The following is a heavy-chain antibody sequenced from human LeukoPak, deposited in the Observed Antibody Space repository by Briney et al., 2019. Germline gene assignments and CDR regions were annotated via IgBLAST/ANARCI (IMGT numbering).Heavy chain of an antibody. CDR2: FDPEDGET. CDR1: GYTFTGYY. CDR3: ARAAGYSSGWYVDY. D-gene: IGHD6-19*01. J-gene: IGHJ4*02. V-gene: IGHV1-24*01. Sequence: EASVKVSCKASGYTFTGYYMHWVRQAPGKGLEWMGGFDPEDGETIYAQKFQGRVTMTEDTSTDTAYMELSSLRSEDTAVYYCARAAGYSSGWYVDYWGQGTLVTVSS.